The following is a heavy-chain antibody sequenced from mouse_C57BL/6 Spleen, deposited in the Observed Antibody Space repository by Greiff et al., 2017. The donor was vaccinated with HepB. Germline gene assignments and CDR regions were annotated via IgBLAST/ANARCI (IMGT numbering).Heavy chain of an antibody. V-gene: IGHV14-3*01. CDR1: GFNIKNTY. D-gene: IGHD1-1*01. Sequence: EVQGVESVAELVRPGASVKLSCTASGFNIKNTYMHWVKQRPEQGLEWIGRIDPANGNTKYAPKFQGKATITADTSSNTAYLQLSSLTSEDTAIYYCARDYYGSSYEAAMDYWGQGTSVTVSS. CDR2: IDPANGNT. CDR3: ARDYYGSSYEAAMDY. J-gene: IGHJ4*01.